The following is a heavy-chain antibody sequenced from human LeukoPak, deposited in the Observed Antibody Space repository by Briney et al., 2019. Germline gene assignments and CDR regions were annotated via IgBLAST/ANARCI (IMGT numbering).Heavy chain of an antibody. Sequence: GGTLRLSCAASEFTFSSYSMNWVRQAPGKGLEWVSSITSSSSYIYYADSVKGRFTIPRDNAKNSLYLQMNSLRAEGTAVYYCATLNGDYGPYQKSFDYWGQGTPVTVSS. J-gene: IGHJ4*02. CDR3: ATLNGDYGPYQKSFDY. CDR1: EFTFSSYS. V-gene: IGHV3-21*01. D-gene: IGHD4-17*01. CDR2: ITSSSSYI.